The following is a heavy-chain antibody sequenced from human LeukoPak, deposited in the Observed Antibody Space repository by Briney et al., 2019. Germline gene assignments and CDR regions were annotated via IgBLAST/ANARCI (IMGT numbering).Heavy chain of an antibody. CDR3: TSPYSCSDPIDY. V-gene: IGHV3-73*01. Sequence: PGGSLKLFCAASGFTFSGSAMHWVRQASGKGLEWVGRIRSKANSYATAYAASVKGRFTISRDDSKNTAYLQMNSLKTEDTAVYYCTSPYSCSDPIDYWGQGTLVTVSS. CDR2: IRSKANSYAT. CDR1: GFTFSGSA. J-gene: IGHJ4*02. D-gene: IGHD2-2*01.